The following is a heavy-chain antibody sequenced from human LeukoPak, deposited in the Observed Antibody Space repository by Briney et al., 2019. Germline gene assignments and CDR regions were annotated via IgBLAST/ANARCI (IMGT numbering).Heavy chain of an antibody. D-gene: IGHD2-2*01. Sequence: GGSLRLSCAASGFTFSSYAMHWVRQTPGKGLEWVAVISYDGSNKYYADSVKGRFTISRDNSKNTLYLQMNSLRAEDTAVYYCARDWSQRWGQGTLVTVSS. CDR3: ARDWSQR. CDR2: ISYDGSNK. CDR1: GFTFSSYA. J-gene: IGHJ4*02. V-gene: IGHV3-30-3*01.